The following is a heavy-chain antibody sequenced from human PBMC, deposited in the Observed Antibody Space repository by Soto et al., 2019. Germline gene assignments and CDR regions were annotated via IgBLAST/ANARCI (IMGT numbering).Heavy chain of an antibody. CDR2: ISAYNGNT. Sequence: ASVKVSCKASGYTFTNYAFSWVRQAPGQGLEWMGWISAYNGNTNYAQNLQGRVTMTTDTSTSTAYMELRSLRSDDTAVYYCAISSSPLGGMDVWGQGTTVTVSS. CDR3: AISSSPLGGMDV. V-gene: IGHV1-18*01. J-gene: IGHJ6*02. D-gene: IGHD6-13*01. CDR1: GYTFTNYA.